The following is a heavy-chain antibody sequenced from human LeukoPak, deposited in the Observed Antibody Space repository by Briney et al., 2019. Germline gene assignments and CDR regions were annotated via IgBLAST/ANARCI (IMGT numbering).Heavy chain of an antibody. D-gene: IGHD6-6*01. CDR3: AKFGSSGLQGY. CDR2: IRNDRNNI. Sequence: PGGSLRLSCAASGFSFSSYGMHWVRQAPGKGLEWVAFIRNDRNNIRYADSVKGRFTISRDNSKNTLYLQMNSLKSEDTAVYYCAKFGSSGLQGYWGQGTLVTVSS. J-gene: IGHJ4*02. CDR1: GFSFSSYG. V-gene: IGHV3-30*02.